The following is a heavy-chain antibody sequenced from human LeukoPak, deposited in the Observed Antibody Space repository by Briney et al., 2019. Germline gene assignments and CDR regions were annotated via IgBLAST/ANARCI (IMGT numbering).Heavy chain of an antibody. CDR1: GFTLSNYW. V-gene: IGHV3-7*01. CDR3: ARDLDTYVVLTAYDTFDI. D-gene: IGHD2-21*02. Sequence: PGGSLRLSCAAAGFTLSNYWMSWIRQAPEKGLEWVANIKPSGSEKHYADSVEGRFTISRDNAKNSLYLQMNSLRAEDTAVYYCARDLDTYVVLTAYDTFDIWGQGTMVTVSS. J-gene: IGHJ3*02. CDR2: IKPSGSEK.